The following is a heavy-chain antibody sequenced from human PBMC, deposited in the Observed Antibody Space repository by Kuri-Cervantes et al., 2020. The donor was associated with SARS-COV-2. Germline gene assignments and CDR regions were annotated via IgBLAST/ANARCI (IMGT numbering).Heavy chain of an antibody. J-gene: IGHJ4*02. CDR3: ARDRYYDSSGYDY. V-gene: IGHV3-21*04. Sequence: GESLKISCAASGFTFSSYSMNWVRQAPGKGLEWVSSISSSSSYIYYADSVKGRFTISRDNAKNSLYLQMNSLRAEDTALYHCARDRYYDSSGYDYWGQGTLVTVSS. CDR1: GFTFSSYS. CDR2: ISSSSSYI. D-gene: IGHD3-22*01.